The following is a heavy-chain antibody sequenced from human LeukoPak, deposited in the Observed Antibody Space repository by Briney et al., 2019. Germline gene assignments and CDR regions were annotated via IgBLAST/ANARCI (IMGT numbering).Heavy chain of an antibody. CDR1: GYNFTIYW. V-gene: IGHV5-51*01. J-gene: IGHJ4*02. CDR2: IYPGDSDT. CDR3: ARRDYGDYGFDY. D-gene: IGHD4-17*01. Sequence: GESQKISCKSSGYNFTIYWIDWVRQLPGKGLEWMGIIYPGDSDTRYSPSLQGQVTISADKSINTAYLQWSSLKASDTAIYYCARRDYGDYGFDYWGQGTLVTVSS.